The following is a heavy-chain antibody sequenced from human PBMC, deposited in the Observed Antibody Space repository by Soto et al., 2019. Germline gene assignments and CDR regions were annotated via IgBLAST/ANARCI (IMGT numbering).Heavy chain of an antibody. CDR2: ISGSGGST. V-gene: IGHV3-23*01. CDR1: GFTFSSYA. CDR3: APYLVYDFWSGSSRWFDP. J-gene: IGHJ5*02. Sequence: PGGSLRLSCAASGFTFSSYAMSWVRQAPGKGLEWVSAISGSGGSTYYADSVKGRFTISRDNSKNTLYLQMSSLRSEDTAVYYCAPYLVYDFWSGSSRWFDPWGQGTLVTVSS. D-gene: IGHD3-3*01.